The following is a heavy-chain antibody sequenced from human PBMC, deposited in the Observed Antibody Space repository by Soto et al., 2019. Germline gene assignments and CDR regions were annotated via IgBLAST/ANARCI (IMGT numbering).Heavy chain of an antibody. V-gene: IGHV3-20*04. J-gene: IGHJ6*02. CDR2: INWNGGST. D-gene: IGHD5-12*01. CDR3: ARWMGSGYSGYEAFYYYYGMDV. CDR1: GLTFSSFA. Sequence: GGSLRLSCAASGLTFSSFAMSWVRQAPGKGLEWVSGINWNGGSTGYADSVKGRFTISRDNAKNSLYLQMNSLRAEDTALYYCARWMGSGYSGYEAFYYYYGMDVWGQGTTVTVSS.